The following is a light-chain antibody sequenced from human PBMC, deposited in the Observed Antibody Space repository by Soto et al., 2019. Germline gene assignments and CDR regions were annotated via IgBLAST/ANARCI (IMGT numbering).Light chain of an antibody. J-gene: IGLJ1*01. CDR2: DNN. V-gene: IGLV1-51*01. CDR3: GTWYSSLSAGRYV. CDR1: SSNIGNNY. Sequence: QSVLTQPPSVSAAPGQKVTISCSGSSSNIGNNYVSWYQQLPGTAPKLLIYDNNKRPSGIPDRFSGSKSGTSATLGITGLQTGDEADYYCGTWYSSLSAGRYVFGTGTKGTVL.